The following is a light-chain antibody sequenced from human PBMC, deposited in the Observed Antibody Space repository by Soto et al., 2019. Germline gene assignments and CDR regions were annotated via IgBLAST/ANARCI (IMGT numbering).Light chain of an antibody. CDR1: QSVLYSSNNKNY. Sequence: DIVMTQSPDSLAVSLGERATINCKSSQSVLYSSNNKNYLAWYQQKPGQPPKLLIYWASTRESGVPDRFSGSGSGTDYTLTISRLEPEEFAVYYCHQYGSSPYTFGQGTKLEIK. CDR3: HQYGSSPYT. V-gene: IGKV4-1*01. CDR2: WAS. J-gene: IGKJ2*01.